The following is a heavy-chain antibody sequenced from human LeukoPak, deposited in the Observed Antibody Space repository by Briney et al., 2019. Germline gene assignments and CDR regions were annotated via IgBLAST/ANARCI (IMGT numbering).Heavy chain of an antibody. CDR1: GGTFNSYA. J-gene: IGHJ6*03. D-gene: IGHD3-10*01. CDR3: AREISGSGSYYNSYYYMDV. Sequence: SVKVSCKASGGTFNSYAISWVRQAPGQGLEWMGRIIPIFGTANYAQKFQGRVTIITDESTSTAYMELSSLRSEDTAVYYCAREISGSGSYYNSYYYMDVWGKGTTVTVS. V-gene: IGHV1-69*05. CDR2: IIPIFGTA.